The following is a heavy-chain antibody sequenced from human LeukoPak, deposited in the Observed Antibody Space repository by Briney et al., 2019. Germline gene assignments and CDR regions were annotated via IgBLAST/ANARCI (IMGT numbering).Heavy chain of an antibody. V-gene: IGHV1-8*01. D-gene: IGHD6-13*01. CDR3: AIANKYSSSWYGLGYYYYMDV. J-gene: IGHJ6*03. CDR2: MNPNSGNT. Sequence: ASVKVSCKASGYTFTSYDINWVRQATGQGLEWMGWMNPNSGNTGYAQKFQGRVTMTRNTSISTAYMELSSLRSEDTAVYYCAIANKYSSSWYGLGYYYYMDVWGKGTTVTISS. CDR1: GYTFTSYD.